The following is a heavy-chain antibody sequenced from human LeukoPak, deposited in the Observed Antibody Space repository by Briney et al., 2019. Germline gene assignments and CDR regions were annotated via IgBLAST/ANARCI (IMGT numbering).Heavy chain of an antibody. CDR3: ARDDIGGGIADY. J-gene: IGHJ4*02. CDR2: ISSSSSYI. D-gene: IGHD6-13*01. Sequence: GGSLRLSCAASGFTFSTYSVNWVRQAPGKGLEWVSSISSSSSYIYYADSVKGRFTISRDNAKNSLYLQMNSLRAEDTAVYYCARDDIGGGIADYWGQGTLVTVSS. CDR1: GFTFSTYS. V-gene: IGHV3-21*01.